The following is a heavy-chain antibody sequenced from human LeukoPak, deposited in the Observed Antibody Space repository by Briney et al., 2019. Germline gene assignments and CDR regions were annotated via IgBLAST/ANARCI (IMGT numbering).Heavy chain of an antibody. CDR3: TRLYPYNWNYYYYYMDV. V-gene: IGHV3-73*01. CDR2: IRSKANSYAT. Sequence: GGSLRLSCAASGFTFSGSAMHWVRQASGKGLEWVGRIRSKANSYATAYAASVKGRFTISRDDSKNTAYLQMNSLKTEDTAVYYCTRLYPYNWNYYYYYMDVWGKGTTVTVSS. J-gene: IGHJ6*03. CDR1: GFTFSGSA. D-gene: IGHD1-20*01.